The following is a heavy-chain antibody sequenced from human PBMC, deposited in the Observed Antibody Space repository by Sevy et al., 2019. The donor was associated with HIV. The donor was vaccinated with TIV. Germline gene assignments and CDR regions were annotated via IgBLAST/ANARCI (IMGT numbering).Heavy chain of an antibody. CDR1: GFIFGRYS. V-gene: IGHV3-48*02. J-gene: IGHJ6*02. D-gene: IGHD2-21*02. Sequence: GGSLRLSCTVSGFIFGRYSMNWVRQAPGKGLEWISYTSGNSGAIYYPDSVKGRFTVSRDNANNALFLQMSSLKDDDTAVYYCARGPDCGGDCDVGFYYPLDVWGQGTTVTVSS. CDR2: TSGNSGAI. CDR3: ARGPDCGGDCDVGFYYPLDV.